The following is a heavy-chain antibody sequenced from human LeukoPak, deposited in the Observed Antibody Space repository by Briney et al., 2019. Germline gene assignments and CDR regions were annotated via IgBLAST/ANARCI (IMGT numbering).Heavy chain of an antibody. D-gene: IGHD4-23*01. CDR1: GGSISSSTYY. J-gene: IGHJ6*03. CDR3: ARAYGGQYYYYYYYMDV. V-gene: IGHV4-39*07. Sequence: SETLSLTCTVSGGSISSSTYYWGWIRQSPGKGLEWIGSTLNSGSTYYNPSLKSRVTISVDTSKNQFSLKLSSVTAADTAVYYCARAYGGQYYYYYYYMDVWGKGTTVTVSS. CDR2: TLNSGST.